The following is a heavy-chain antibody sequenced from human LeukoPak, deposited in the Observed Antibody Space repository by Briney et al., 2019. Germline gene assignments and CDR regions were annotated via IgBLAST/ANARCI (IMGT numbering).Heavy chain of an antibody. D-gene: IGHD5-18*01. J-gene: IGHJ4*02. CDR1: GFIFSDYW. CDR3: ARDAGGYSYGLFDY. Sequence: GGSLRLSCAASGFIFSDYWMHWVRQGPGKGLEWVSRIKYDGSSTSYADSVKGRFTISRDNAKNTVYLQMNSLRAEDTAVYYCARDAGGYSYGLFDYWGQGTLVTVSS. CDR2: IKYDGSST. V-gene: IGHV3-74*01.